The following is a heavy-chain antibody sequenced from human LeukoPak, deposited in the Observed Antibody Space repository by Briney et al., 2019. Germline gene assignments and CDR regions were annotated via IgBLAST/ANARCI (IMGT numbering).Heavy chain of an antibody. CDR1: GYTFTSYG. CDR3: ARTRDYLTYHFDY. Sequence: ASVKVSCEASGYTFTSYGISWVRQAPGQGLEWMAWISVYNDNTNYAQKLQGRVTVTTDTSTNTAYMELRSLRSDDTAVYYCARTRDYLTYHFDYWGQGTLVTVSS. V-gene: IGHV1-18*01. J-gene: IGHJ4*02. D-gene: IGHD4-17*01. CDR2: ISVYNDNT.